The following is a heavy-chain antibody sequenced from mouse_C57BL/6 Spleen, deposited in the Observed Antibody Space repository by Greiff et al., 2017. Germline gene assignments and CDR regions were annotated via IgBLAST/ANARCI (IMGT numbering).Heavy chain of an antibody. CDR2: IDPEDGET. CDR1: GFNIKDYY. CDR3: ARSRGLITHFDV. Sequence: EVQVVESGAELVKPGASVKLSCTASGFNIKDYYMHWVKQRTEQGLEWIGRIDPEDGETKYAPKFQGKATITADTSSNTAYLQLSSLTSEDTAVYYCARSRGLITHFDVWGTGTTVTVSS. D-gene: IGHD2-4*01. V-gene: IGHV14-2*01. J-gene: IGHJ1*03.